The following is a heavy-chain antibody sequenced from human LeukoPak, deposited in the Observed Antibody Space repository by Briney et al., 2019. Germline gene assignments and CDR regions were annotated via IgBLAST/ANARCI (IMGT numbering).Heavy chain of an antibody. J-gene: IGHJ4*02. V-gene: IGHV4-59*01. CDR1: GSSISNYY. D-gene: IGHD4-11*01. CDR2: IYYTGST. Sequence: SETLSLTCTVSGSSISNYYWSWIRQSPGKGLQWIGYIYYTGSTIYNPSLKSRVTISVDTSKNQFSLKLASVTAADTAVYYCARDSYSGFDYWGQGTLVTVSS. CDR3: ARDSYSGFDY.